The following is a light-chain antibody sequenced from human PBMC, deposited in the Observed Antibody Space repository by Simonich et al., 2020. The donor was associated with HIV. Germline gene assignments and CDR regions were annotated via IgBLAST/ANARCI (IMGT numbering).Light chain of an antibody. Sequence: DIVMTQSPDSLAVSLGERATINCKSNQSILYISNNKNYLAWYQQKPGQPPKLLIYWASTRESGVPDLFSGSGSGTHFTLTISSLQAEDVAVYYCQQYFSTPFTFGPGTKVDIK. J-gene: IGKJ3*01. CDR2: WAS. CDR1: QSILYISNNKNY. CDR3: QQYFSTPFT. V-gene: IGKV4-1*01.